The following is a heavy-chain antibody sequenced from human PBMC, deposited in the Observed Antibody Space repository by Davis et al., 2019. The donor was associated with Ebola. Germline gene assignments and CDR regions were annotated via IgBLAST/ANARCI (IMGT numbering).Heavy chain of an antibody. J-gene: IGHJ4*02. CDR3: ARGVDIGGYFDY. V-gene: IGHV3-7*01. CDR1: GFTFSSYW. D-gene: IGHD5-12*01. Sequence: GESLKISCAASGFTFSSYWMSWVRQAPGKGLEWVANIKQDGSEKYYVDSVKGRFTISRDNAKNSLYLQMNSLRAEDTAVYYCARGVDIGGYFDYWGQGTLVTVSS. CDR2: IKQDGSEK.